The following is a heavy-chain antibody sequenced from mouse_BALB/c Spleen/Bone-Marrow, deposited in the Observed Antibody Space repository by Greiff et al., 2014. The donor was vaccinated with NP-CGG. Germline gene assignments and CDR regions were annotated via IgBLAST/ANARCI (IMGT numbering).Heavy chain of an antibody. CDR3: AAYYYGTYGFAY. Sequence: VQLQQSGAELVKPGASVKSSCTASGFNIKDTYMHWVKQRPEQGLEWIGRIDPANCNTKYDPKFQGKATITADTSSNTAYLQLSSLTSEDTAVYYCAAYYYGTYGFAYWGQGTLVTVSA. CDR2: IDPANCNT. D-gene: IGHD1-1*01. CDR1: GFNIKDTY. J-gene: IGHJ3*01. V-gene: IGHV14-3*02.